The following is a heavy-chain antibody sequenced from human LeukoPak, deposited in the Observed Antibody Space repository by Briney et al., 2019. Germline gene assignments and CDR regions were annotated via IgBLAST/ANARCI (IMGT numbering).Heavy chain of an antibody. CDR2: FDPEDGET. CDR1: GYTLTELS. CDR3: ATALNTYCSGGSCVAFDI. V-gene: IGHV1-24*01. D-gene: IGHD2-15*01. J-gene: IGHJ3*02. Sequence: ASVKVSCKVSGYTLTELSMHWVRQAPGKGLEWMGGFDPEDGETIYAQKFQGRVTMTEDTSTDTACMELSSLRSEDTAVYYCATALNTYCSGGSCVAFDIWGQGTMVTVSS.